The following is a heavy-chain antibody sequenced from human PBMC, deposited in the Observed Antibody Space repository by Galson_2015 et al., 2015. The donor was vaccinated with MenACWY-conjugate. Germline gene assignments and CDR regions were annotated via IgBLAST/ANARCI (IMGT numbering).Heavy chain of an antibody. CDR2: IFWDDDT. V-gene: IGHV2-5*02. CDR3: AGRNCVDSPGSDH. CDR1: GFSLDSNTVDAVG. J-gene: IGHJ4*02. D-gene: IGHD1-14*01. Sequence: PALVKPTQTLTLTCTFSGFSLDSNTVDAVGVGWIRQPPGKALECLALIFWDDDTRYSPSLKSRLTITKDTSKNQVVLTMTDMDPGQTVTYYGAGRNCVDSPGSDHWGQGTLVTVSS.